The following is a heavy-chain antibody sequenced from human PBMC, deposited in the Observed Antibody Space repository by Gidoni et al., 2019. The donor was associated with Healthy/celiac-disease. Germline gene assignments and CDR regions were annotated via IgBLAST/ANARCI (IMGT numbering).Heavy chain of an antibody. J-gene: IGHJ4*02. CDR1: GFTFSNAW. CDR3: TTVRGIQGGYDY. Sequence: EVQLVESGGGLVKPGGSLRLSCADSGFTFSNAWLSWVRQAPGTGLEWFGRIKSKTDGGTTDYAAPVKGRFTISRDDSKNTLYLQMNSLKTEDTAVYYCTTVRGIQGGYDYWGQGTLVTVSS. D-gene: IGHD3-16*01. CDR2: IKSKTDGGTT. V-gene: IGHV3-15*01.